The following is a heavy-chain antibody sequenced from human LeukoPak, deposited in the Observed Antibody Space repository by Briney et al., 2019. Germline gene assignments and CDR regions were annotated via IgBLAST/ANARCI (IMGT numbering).Heavy chain of an antibody. CDR1: GFTFSSYS. CDR3: ARRQQAVAGTLDY. J-gene: IGHJ4*02. Sequence: GGSLRLSCAASGFTFSSYSMNWFRQAPGKGLEWVSSISFSSSYIYYADSVKGRFTISRDNAKNSLYLQMNSLRAEDTAVYYCARRQQAVAGTLDYWGQETLVTVSS. D-gene: IGHD6-19*01. V-gene: IGHV3-21*01. CDR2: ISFSSSYI.